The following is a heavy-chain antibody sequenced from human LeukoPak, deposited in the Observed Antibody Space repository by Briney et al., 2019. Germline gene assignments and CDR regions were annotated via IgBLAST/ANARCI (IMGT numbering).Heavy chain of an antibody. CDR2: ISGSGGST. Sequence: SGGSLRLSCAASGFTVSSNYMNWVRQPPGKGLEWVSAISGSGGSTYYADSVKGRFTISRDNSKNTLYLQMNSLRAEDTAVYYCAKVTVRGVLSFDYWGQGTLVTVSS. J-gene: IGHJ4*02. V-gene: IGHV3-23*01. CDR1: GFTVSSNY. D-gene: IGHD3-10*01. CDR3: AKVTVRGVLSFDY.